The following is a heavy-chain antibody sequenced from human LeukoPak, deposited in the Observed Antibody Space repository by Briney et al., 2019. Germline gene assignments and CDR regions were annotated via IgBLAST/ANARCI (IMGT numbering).Heavy chain of an antibody. V-gene: IGHV3-7*01. Sequence: PGGSLRLSCAASGFTFSSYWMSWVRQAPGKGLEWATNIKQDGGEIYYVDSVKGRFSISRDDAKNSLYLQMNNLRAEDTAVYYCARVGLDILTGYFYYYYMDVWGKGTTVTVSS. CDR2: IKQDGGEI. D-gene: IGHD3-9*01. CDR3: ARVGLDILTGYFYYYYMDV. J-gene: IGHJ6*03. CDR1: GFTFSSYW.